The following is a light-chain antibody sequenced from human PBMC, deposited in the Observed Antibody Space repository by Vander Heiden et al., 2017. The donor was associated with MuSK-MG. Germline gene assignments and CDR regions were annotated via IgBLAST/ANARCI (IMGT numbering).Light chain of an antibody. V-gene: IGLV3-1*01. CDR1: RLGDKY. CDR2: QES. J-gene: IGLJ2*01. CDR3: QAWESSSVI. Sequence: YELTQPPSVSVSPGQTASITCSGDRLGDKYTAWYQQKPGQSPVLVIYQESKRPSGIPERFSGSSSGNTATLTISGTKAIDEADYYCQAWESSSVIFGGGTKLTVL.